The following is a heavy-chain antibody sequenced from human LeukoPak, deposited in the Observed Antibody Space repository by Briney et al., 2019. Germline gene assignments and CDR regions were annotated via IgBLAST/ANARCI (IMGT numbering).Heavy chain of an antibody. V-gene: IGHV4-34*01. CDR3: ARPSYYYGSGSYYKGRYYFDY. D-gene: IGHD3-10*01. CDR2: INHSGIA. J-gene: IGHJ4*02. CDR1: GGSFSGYY. Sequence: SETLSLTCAVYGGSFSGYYWSWIRQPPGKGLEWIGEINHSGIANYNPSLKSRVTISVDTSKNQFSLKLSSVTAADTAVYYCARPSYYYGSGSYYKGRYYFDYWGQGTLVTVSS.